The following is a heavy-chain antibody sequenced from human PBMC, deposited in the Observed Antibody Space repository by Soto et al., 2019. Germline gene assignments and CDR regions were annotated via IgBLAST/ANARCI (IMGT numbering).Heavy chain of an antibody. CDR1: GFTFSSYG. D-gene: IGHD2-15*01. J-gene: IGHJ6*02. CDR2: ISYDGSNK. Sequence: QVQLVESGGGVVQPGRSLRLSCAASGFTFSSYGMHWVRQAPGKGLEWVAVISYDGSNKYYADSVKGRFTISRDNSKNTLYLQMNSLRAVDTAVYYCAKDQINCSGGSCYSLDYYYYGMDVWGQGTTVTVSS. CDR3: AKDQINCSGGSCYSLDYYYYGMDV. V-gene: IGHV3-30*18.